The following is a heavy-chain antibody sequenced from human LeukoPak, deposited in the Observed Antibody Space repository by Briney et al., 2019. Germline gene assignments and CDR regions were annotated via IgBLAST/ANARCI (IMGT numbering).Heavy chain of an antibody. V-gene: IGHV1-69*05. D-gene: IGHD6-25*01. CDR1: GDTFSNYA. J-gene: IGHJ5*02. Sequence: GASVKVSCKASGDTFSNYAISWVRQAPGQGFEWLGGIIPMFGSAKYAQKFQGRVTITTDESTTTAYMDLISLISEDTAVYYCVRRQALRGRHRAFDPWGQGTLVTVSS. CDR2: IIPMFGSA. CDR3: VRRQALRGRHRAFDP.